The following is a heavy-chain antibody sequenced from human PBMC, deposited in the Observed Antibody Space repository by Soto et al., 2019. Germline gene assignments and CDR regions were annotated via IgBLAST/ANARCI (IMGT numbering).Heavy chain of an antibody. CDR2: INAGNSKT. D-gene: IGHD3-10*02. J-gene: IGHJ5*02. CDR1: GYTFTGYY. V-gene: IGHV1-3*01. Sequence: ASVKVSCKASGYTFTGYYMHWLRQAPGQRPEWLGWINAGNSKTYYSEKFEGRVTFTRDTVATTVNMELTSLTSEDTAVYYCGRDQSGTGYYVDWFDPWGQGTLVTVSS. CDR3: GRDQSGTGYYVDWFDP.